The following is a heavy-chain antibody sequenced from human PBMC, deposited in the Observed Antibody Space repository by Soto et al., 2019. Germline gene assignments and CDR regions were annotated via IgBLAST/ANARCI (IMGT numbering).Heavy chain of an antibody. CDR3: AKVPIWCSSTSCYTEGFDY. Sequence: GGSLRLSCTASGFTFSDYAMSWVRQPPGKGLEWVSVISAGGSTYYADSVKGRFTVSRANSKNTLYLQMNSLRAEDTAVYYCAKVPIWCSSTSCYTEGFDYWGQGTLVTVSS. D-gene: IGHD2-2*02. CDR1: GFTFSDYA. J-gene: IGHJ4*02. V-gene: IGHV3-23*01. CDR2: ISAGGST.